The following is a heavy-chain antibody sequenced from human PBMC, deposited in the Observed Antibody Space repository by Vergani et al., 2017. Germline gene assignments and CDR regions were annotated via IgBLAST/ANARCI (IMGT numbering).Heavy chain of an antibody. Sequence: QAQLVQSGAEVKKPGSSVKVSCKASGGTFSSYAISWVRQAPGQGLEWMGGIIPIFGTANYAQKFQGRVTITADESTRTAYMELSSLRSEDTAVYYCARWVYCSSTSCYRGDLSFDPWGQGTLVTVSS. V-gene: IGHV1-69*12. CDR3: ARWVYCSSTSCYRGDLSFDP. CDR2: IIPIFGTA. CDR1: GGTFSSYA. D-gene: IGHD2-2*01. J-gene: IGHJ5*02.